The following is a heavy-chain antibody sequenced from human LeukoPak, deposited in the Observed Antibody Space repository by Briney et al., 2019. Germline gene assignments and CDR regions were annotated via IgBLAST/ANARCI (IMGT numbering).Heavy chain of an antibody. CDR2: IREDGSEE. D-gene: IGHD6-19*01. V-gene: IGHV3-7*01. CDR1: GFTLSSHC. Sequence: GGSLRLSCAASGFTLSSHCMSCVRQAPGKGLEWVASIREDGSEEFHVHSVKGRFTISRDSAKNSLHLQMNSLGGDDTAVYYCAKAGRGCSWDHWGQGTLVTVSS. CDR3: AKAGRGCSWDH. J-gene: IGHJ4*02.